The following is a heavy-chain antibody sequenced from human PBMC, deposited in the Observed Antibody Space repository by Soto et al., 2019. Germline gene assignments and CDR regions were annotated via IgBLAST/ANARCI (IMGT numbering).Heavy chain of an antibody. CDR1: GGSISSSSYY. CDR2: IYYSGST. V-gene: IGHV4-39*01. J-gene: IGHJ3*02. Sequence: QLQLQESGPGLVKPSETLSLTCTVSGGSISSSSYYWGWILQPPGKGLEWIGSIYYSGSTYYNPSLKSRVTISVDTSKNQFSLKLSSVTAADTAVYYCASASDCSGGSCYLHDAFDIWGQGTMVTVSS. CDR3: ASASDCSGGSCYLHDAFDI. D-gene: IGHD2-15*01.